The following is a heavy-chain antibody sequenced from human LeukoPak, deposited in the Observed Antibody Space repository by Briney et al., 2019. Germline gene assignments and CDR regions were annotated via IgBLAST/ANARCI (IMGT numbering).Heavy chain of an antibody. CDR1: GYTFTNYH. Sequence: ASVKVSCKASGYTFTNYHMHWVRQAPGQGLEWMGIINPSGGSTSHAQKFQGRLTMTRDTSTSTVYMALSSLRSEDTAIYYCARVATWFDPWGQGTLVTVSS. D-gene: IGHD5-12*01. CDR3: ARVATWFDP. CDR2: INPSGGST. V-gene: IGHV1-46*03. J-gene: IGHJ5*02.